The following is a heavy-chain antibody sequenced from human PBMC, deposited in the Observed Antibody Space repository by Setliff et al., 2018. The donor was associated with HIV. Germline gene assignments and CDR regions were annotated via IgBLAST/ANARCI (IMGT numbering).Heavy chain of an antibody. CDR3: ARVRLTMIMMVDYFDQ. CDR1: GGSISNFY. V-gene: IGHV4-4*07. J-gene: IGHJ4*02. Sequence: PSETLSLTCSVSGGSISNFYWSRIRQPPGKGLEWVGHIYSTGETNYNPSLKSRVTLSADTSKNQLSLSLTSVTAADTAVYYCARVRLTMIMMVDYFDQWGQGTLVTVSS. CDR2: IYSTGET. D-gene: IGHD3-22*01.